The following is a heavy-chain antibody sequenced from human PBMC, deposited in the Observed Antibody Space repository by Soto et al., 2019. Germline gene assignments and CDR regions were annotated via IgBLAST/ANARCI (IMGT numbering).Heavy chain of an antibody. V-gene: IGHV1-2*02. J-gene: IGHJ6*02. Sequence: ASVKVSCKASGYTFTGYYMHWVRQAPGQGLEWMGWTNPNSGGTNYALKFQGRVTMTRDTSISTAYMELSRLRSDDTAVYYCARDGFQSSYYYYGMDVWGQGTTVTVYS. CDR2: TNPNSGGT. CDR1: GYTFTGYY. CDR3: ARDGFQSSYYYYGMDV.